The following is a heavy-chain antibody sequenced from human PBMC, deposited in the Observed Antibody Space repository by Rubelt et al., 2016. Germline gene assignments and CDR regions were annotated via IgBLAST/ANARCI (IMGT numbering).Heavy chain of an antibody. J-gene: IGHJ4*02. Sequence: QVQLVQSGAEVKKPGASVKVSSKASGYTFTGYYMHWVRQAPGQGLEWMGWINPNSGGTICAQSFRGRVTMTRGPSIRTAYMGLGRLRSEDTAVYYCARGKLAAAGAVDYWGQGTLVTVSS. CDR3: ARGKLAAAGAVDY. CDR2: INPNSGGT. D-gene: IGHD6-13*01. CDR1: GYTFTGYY. V-gene: IGHV1-2*02.